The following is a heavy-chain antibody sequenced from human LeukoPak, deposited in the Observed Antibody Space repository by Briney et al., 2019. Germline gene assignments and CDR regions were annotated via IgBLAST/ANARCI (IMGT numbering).Heavy chain of an antibody. CDR1: GFTLDDYG. V-gene: IGHV3-20*04. D-gene: IGHD4-17*01. Sequence: PGGCLRLSCAASGFTLDDYGMSWVRQAPGKGLEWVSGMNWNGGSTVYADSEKGRFTISRHNAKNSLYLQMNSLRAEDTALYYCARGTTVKYYLDYWGQGTLVTV. CDR3: ARGTTVKYYLDY. J-gene: IGHJ4*02. CDR2: MNWNGGST.